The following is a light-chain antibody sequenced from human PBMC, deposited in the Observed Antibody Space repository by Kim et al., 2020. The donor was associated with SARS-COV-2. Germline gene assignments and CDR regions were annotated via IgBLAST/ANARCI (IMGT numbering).Light chain of an antibody. V-gene: IGLV2-23*02. CDR1: SSVVGYSAF. Sequence: GPSVPIARTGASSVVGYSAFVSWYQQHPGKVPKLTIYEVTERPSGVSSRFSGSKSGNTASLTISGLQAQDEADYYCSSYTSSSTFVFGGGTQLTVL. CDR3: SSYTSSSTFV. J-gene: IGLJ2*01. CDR2: EVT.